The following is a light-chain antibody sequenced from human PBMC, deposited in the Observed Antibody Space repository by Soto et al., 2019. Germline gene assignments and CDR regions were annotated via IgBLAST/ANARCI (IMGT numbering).Light chain of an antibody. V-gene: IGKV1-33*01. J-gene: IGKJ4*01. CDR3: QQYDNLPT. CDR1: QDISNY. CDR2: DAS. Sequence: DIQMTQSPSSLSASVGDRVTITCQASQDISNYLNWYQQKPGKAPKLLIYDASNLETGVPSRFSGSGSWTRFTFTISSLQPEDIATYYCQQYDNLPTFGGGTKVEIK.